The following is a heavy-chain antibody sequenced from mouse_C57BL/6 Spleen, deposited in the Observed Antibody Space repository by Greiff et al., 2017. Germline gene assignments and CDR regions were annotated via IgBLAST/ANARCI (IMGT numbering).Heavy chain of an antibody. V-gene: IGHV1-81*01. Sequence: LVESGAELARPGASVKLSCKASGYTFTSYGISWVQQRTGQGLEWIGEIYPRSGNTYYNEKFKGKATLTADTSSSTAYMELRGLTSEDSAVYFCASGLTGSLDYWGQGTTLTVSS. D-gene: IGHD4-1*01. CDR2: IYPRSGNT. CDR3: ASGLTGSLDY. J-gene: IGHJ2*01. CDR1: GYTFTSYG.